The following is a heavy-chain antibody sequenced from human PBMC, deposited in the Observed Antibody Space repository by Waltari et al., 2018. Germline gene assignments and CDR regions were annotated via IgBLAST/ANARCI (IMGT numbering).Heavy chain of an antibody. CDR1: GGSFSGYY. D-gene: IGHD6-19*01. Sequence: QVQLQQWGAGLLKPSETLSLTCAVYGGSFSGYYWSWIRQPPGKGLEWIGEINHSGSTNYNPSLKSRVTISVDTSKNQFSLKLSSVTAADTAVYYCARSHAVAVAGPAFGYWGQGTLVTVSS. CDR3: ARSHAVAVAGPAFGY. V-gene: IGHV4-34*01. CDR2: INHSGST. J-gene: IGHJ4*02.